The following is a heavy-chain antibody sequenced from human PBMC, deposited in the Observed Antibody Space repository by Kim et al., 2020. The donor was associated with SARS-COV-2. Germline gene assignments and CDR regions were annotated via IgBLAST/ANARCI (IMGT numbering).Heavy chain of an antibody. D-gene: IGHD2-15*01. CDR1: GYSFTSYW. CDR2: IYPGDSDT. Sequence: GESLKISCKGSGYSFTSYWIAWVRQMPRKGLEWMGIIYPGDSDTRYSPSFQGQVTISADKSINTAYLQWRSLKASDTAMYFCATNAYCTGGSCYAHWGQGTLVTVSS. V-gene: IGHV5-51*01. J-gene: IGHJ4*02. CDR3: ATNAYCTGGSCYAH.